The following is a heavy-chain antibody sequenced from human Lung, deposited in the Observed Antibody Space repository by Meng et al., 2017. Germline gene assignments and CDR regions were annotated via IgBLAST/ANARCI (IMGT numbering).Heavy chain of an antibody. J-gene: IGHJ4*02. D-gene: IGHD4-11*01. CDR2: INHSGST. CDR3: ARGPTTMAHDFDY. Sequence: VLLQQWGGGLVKPSETLSLTCVVSGGSFSDYDWSWIRQPPGKGLEWIGEINHSGSTNYNPSLESRATISVDTSQNNLSLKLSSVTAADSAVYYCARGPTTMAHDFDYWGQGTLVTVSS. CDR1: GGSFSDYD. V-gene: IGHV4-34*01.